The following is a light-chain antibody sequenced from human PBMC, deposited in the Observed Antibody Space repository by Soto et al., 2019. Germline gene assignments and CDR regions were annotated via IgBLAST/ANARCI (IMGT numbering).Light chain of an antibody. CDR2: GAS. Sequence: EIVLTQSPGTLSLSPGERATLSCRASQSVSSSFLSWYQQKPGQAPRLLIYGASSRAPGIPDRFSGSGSGTEFPLTIRRLEPEDFAVYYCQQYGSSPPLTFGGGTKVEIK. J-gene: IGKJ4*01. CDR1: QSVSSSF. CDR3: QQYGSSPPLT. V-gene: IGKV3-20*01.